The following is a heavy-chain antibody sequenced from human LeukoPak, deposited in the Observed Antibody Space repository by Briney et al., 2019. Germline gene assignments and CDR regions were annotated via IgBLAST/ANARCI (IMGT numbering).Heavy chain of an antibody. J-gene: IGHJ4*02. V-gene: IGHV1-69*13. CDR1: GGTFSSYA. CDR2: IIPIFGTA. CDR3: ASLESYYGGNSGDY. D-gene: IGHD4-23*01. Sequence: SVKVSCKASGGTFSSYAISWVRQAPGQGLEWMGGIIPIFGTANYAQKFQGRVTITADESTSTAYMELSSLRSEDTAVYYCASLESYYGGNSGDYWGQRTLVTVSS.